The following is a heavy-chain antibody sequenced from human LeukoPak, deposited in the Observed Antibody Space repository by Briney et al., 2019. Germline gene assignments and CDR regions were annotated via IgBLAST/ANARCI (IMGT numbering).Heavy chain of an antibody. V-gene: IGHV4-59*08. D-gene: IGHD3-3*01. CDR3: AGALYDFWSGYRNYFDY. Sequence: SETLSLTCTVSGGSSNSYYWSWIRQPPGKGLEWIGYIYYSGSTNHNPSLKSRVTLSVDTSKNQFYLKLTSVTAADTAVYYCAGALYDFWSGYRNYFDYWGQGTLVTVSS. J-gene: IGHJ4*02. CDR2: IYYSGST. CDR1: GGSSNSYY.